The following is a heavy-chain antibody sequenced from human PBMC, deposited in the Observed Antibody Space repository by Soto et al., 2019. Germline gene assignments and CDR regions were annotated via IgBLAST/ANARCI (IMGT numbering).Heavy chain of an antibody. CDR2: IDPSDSYT. Sequence: GESLKISCKGSGYSFTSYWISWVRQMPGKGLEWMGRIDPSDSYTNYSPSFQGHVTISADKSISTAYLQWSSLKASDTAMYYWARQGIVATSEAFDIWGQGTMVTVSS. J-gene: IGHJ3*02. V-gene: IGHV5-10-1*01. D-gene: IGHD5-12*01. CDR1: GYSFTSYW. CDR3: ARQGIVATSEAFDI.